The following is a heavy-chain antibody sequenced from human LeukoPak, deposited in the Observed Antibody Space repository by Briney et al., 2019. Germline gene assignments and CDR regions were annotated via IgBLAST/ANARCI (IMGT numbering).Heavy chain of an antibody. Sequence: SETLSLTCTVSGGFISSSSYYWGWIRQPPGKGLEWIGSIYYSGSTYYNPSLKSRVTISVDTSNNQFSLKLSSVTAADTAVYYCASPRYSSGWYPHRAFDIWGQGTMVTVSS. J-gene: IGHJ3*02. CDR2: IYYSGST. V-gene: IGHV4-39*01. CDR3: ASPRYSSGWYPHRAFDI. CDR1: GGFISSSSYY. D-gene: IGHD6-19*01.